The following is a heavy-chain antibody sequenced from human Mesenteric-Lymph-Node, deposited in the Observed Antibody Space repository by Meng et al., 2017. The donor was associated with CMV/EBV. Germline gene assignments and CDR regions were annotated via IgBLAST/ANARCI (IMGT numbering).Heavy chain of an antibody. CDR2: ISPSGGTI. J-gene: IGHJ4*02. D-gene: IGHD3-10*01. Sequence: GESLKISCAASAFTFSSFEMNWVRQAPGRGLEWVSYISPSGGTIHYADSVKGRFTISRKNSKNRLNLQMSSLRAEDMAVYYCAKDQFEILQVRGLDYWGQGTLVTVSS. CDR1: AFTFSSFE. V-gene: IGHV3-48*03. CDR3: AKDQFEILQVRGLDY.